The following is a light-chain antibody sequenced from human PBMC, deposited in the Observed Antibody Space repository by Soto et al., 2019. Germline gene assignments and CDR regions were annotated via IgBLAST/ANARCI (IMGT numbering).Light chain of an antibody. CDR3: QHYGSSPLT. Sequence: EIVLTQSPATLSLSPGDGATLSCGASQSVSNHYVAWDQQKPGQAPRLLCDWASSRATFSPDMFSGSGAGTYFTLTISRLDPEDFAVYYCQHYGSSPLTFGGGTKVDIK. V-gene: IGKV3-20*01. J-gene: IGKJ4*01. CDR2: WAS. CDR1: QSVSNHY.